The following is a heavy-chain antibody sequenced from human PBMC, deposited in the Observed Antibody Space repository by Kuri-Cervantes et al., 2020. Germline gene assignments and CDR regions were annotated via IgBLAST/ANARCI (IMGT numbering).Heavy chain of an antibody. J-gene: IGHJ4*02. V-gene: IGHV4-34*01. CDR1: GGSFSGYY. CDR2: ISHSGST. Sequence: SQTLSLTCAVYGGSFSGYYWSWIRQPPGKGLEWIGEISHSGSTNYNPSLKSRVTISVDTSKNQFSLKLSSMTAADTAVYYCARDKYFDYWGQGTLVTVSS. CDR3: ARDKYFDY.